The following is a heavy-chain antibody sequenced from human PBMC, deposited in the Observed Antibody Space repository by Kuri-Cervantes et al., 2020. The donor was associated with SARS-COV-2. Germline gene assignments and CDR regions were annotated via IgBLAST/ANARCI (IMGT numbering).Heavy chain of an antibody. CDR2: MSDSGGRS. CDR1: GFMFSNYA. CDR3: AGVSTMGVSLD. Sequence: GESLKISCAASGFMFSNYAMGWVRQAPGRGLEWVSTMSDSGGRSYNSVSVKGRFSISRDNSKNILYLQMNSLRVEDTAVYYCAGVSTMGVSLDWGQGTLVTVSS. J-gene: IGHJ4*02. V-gene: IGHV3-23*01. D-gene: IGHD5-24*01.